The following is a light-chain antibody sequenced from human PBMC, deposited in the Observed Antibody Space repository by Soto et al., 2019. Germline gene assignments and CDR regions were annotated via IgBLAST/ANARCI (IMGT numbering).Light chain of an antibody. CDR1: QSVSSN. CDR2: GAS. Sequence: IVMTQSPATLSVSPGDGATVPCRASQSVSSNLAWYQQKPGQAPRLLIYGASTRATGIPARFSGSGYGSEFTLTISSLQSEDFAVYYCQQYNNWPPITFGGGTKVDIK. CDR3: QQYNNWPPIT. V-gene: IGKV3-15*01. J-gene: IGKJ4*01.